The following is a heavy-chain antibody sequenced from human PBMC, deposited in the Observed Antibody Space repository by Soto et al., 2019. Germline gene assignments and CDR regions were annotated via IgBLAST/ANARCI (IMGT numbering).Heavy chain of an antibody. CDR3: ARGYDFWSGYYIPSYYYYYMDV. CDR2: IFSNDEK. CDR1: GFSLSNARMG. J-gene: IGHJ6*03. D-gene: IGHD3-3*01. Sequence: QVTLKESGPVLVKPTETLTLTCTVSGFSLSNARMGVSWIRQPPGKALEWLAHIFSNDEKSYSTSLKSRLTIPKDTSKSQVVLTMTNMDPVDTATYYCARGYDFWSGYYIPSYYYYYMDVWGKGTTVTVSS. V-gene: IGHV2-26*01.